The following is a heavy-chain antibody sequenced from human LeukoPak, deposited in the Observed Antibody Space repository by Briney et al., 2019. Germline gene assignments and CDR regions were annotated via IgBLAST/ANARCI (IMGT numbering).Heavy chain of an antibody. CDR2: ISGSADRT. V-gene: IGHV3-23*01. CDR3: AKRGDYDDYSYSRFFLVS. Sequence: GGSLRLSCVGSGFTFRMYAMNWVRQTPGKGLEWVSTISGSADRTYYADSVKGRFTISRDNSKNTVYLQLSSLRAADTAVYFCAKRGDYDDYSYSRFFLVSWGQGTLATVSS. D-gene: IGHD3-16*01. J-gene: IGHJ4*02. CDR1: GFTFRMYA.